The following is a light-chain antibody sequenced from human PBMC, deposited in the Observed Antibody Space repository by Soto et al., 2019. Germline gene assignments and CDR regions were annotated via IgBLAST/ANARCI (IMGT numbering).Light chain of an antibody. Sequence: ENVLTQCPVTLSLSPGERATLSCRASQSVSSYSLAWYQQKPGQAPRLVMYGTSNRATGIPDRFSGSGSGTDFTLTISRLEPEDFAVYYCQQYDSSPRTFGQGTKVDIK. CDR3: QQYDSSPRT. V-gene: IGKV3-20*01. CDR2: GTS. J-gene: IGKJ1*01. CDR1: QSVSSYS.